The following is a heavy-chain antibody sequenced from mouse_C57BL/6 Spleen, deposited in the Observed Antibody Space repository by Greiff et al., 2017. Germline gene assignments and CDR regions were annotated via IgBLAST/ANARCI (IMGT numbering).Heavy chain of an antibody. CDR2: IDPETGGT. CDR1: GYTFTDYE. Sequence: QVQLKQSGAELVRPGASVTLSCKASGYTFTDYEMHWVKQTPVHGLEWIGAIDPETGGTAYNQKFKGKAMLTADKSSSTAYMELRSLTSEDSAVYYCTRGGSDYWGQGTTLTVSS. V-gene: IGHV1-15*01. CDR3: TRGGSDY. D-gene: IGHD1-1*01. J-gene: IGHJ2*01.